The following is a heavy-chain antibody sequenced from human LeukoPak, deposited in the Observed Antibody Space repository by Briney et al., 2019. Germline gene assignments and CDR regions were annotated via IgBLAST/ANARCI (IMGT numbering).Heavy chain of an antibody. D-gene: IGHD6-19*01. CDR2: ISGSGGST. CDR3: AKAAYSSGWSFYDY. CDR1: GFTFSSYA. Sequence: PGGSLRLSCAASGFTFSSYAMSWVRQAPGKGLEWVSGISGSGGSTYYADSVKGRFTISRDNSKNTLYLQMNSLRAEDTAVYYCAKAAYSSGWSFYDYWGQGTLVTVSS. V-gene: IGHV3-23*01. J-gene: IGHJ4*02.